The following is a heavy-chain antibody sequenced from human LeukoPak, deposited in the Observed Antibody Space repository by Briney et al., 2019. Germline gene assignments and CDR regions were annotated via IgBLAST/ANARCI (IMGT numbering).Heavy chain of an antibody. Sequence: GGSLRLSCAASGFTFSSYWMSWVRQAPGKGLEWVANIKQDGSEKYYVDSVKGRFTISRDNAKNSLYLQMNSLRAEDTAVYYCARARGWQATQIDYWGQGTLVTVSS. D-gene: IGHD2-15*01. CDR3: ARARGWQATQIDY. J-gene: IGHJ4*02. V-gene: IGHV3-7*04. CDR2: IKQDGSEK. CDR1: GFTFSSYW.